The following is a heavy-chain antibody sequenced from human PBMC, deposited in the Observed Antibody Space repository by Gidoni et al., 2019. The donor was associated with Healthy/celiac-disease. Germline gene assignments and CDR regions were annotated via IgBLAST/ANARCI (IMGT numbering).Heavy chain of an antibody. D-gene: IGHD7-27*01. CDR2: IWYDGSNK. Sequence: QVQLVESGGGVVQPGRSLRLSCAGSGFTFSSYGMHWVRQAPGKGLEWVAVIWYDGSNKYYADSVKGRFTISRDNSKNTLYLQMNSLRAEDTAVYYCARGVPGSNFPADAFDIWGQGTMVTVSS. V-gene: IGHV3-33*01. J-gene: IGHJ3*02. CDR3: ARGVPGSNFPADAFDI. CDR1: GFTFSSYG.